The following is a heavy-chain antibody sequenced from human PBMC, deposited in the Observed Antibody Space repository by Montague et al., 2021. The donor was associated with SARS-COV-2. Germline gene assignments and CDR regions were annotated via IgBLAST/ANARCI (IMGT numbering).Heavy chain of an antibody. CDR3: ARHEIELAPGLSGYDGGDY. V-gene: IGHV4-59*08. Sequence: SDTLSLTCTVSGGSISSYYWSWIRQPPGKGLEWIVYIHYSGSTNYNPSLKSRVTISVDTSKNQFSLKLSSVTAADTAVYYCARHEIELAPGLSGYDGGDYGGQGTLVTVAS. D-gene: IGHD5-12*01. CDR2: IHYSGST. CDR1: GGSISSYY. J-gene: IGHJ4*02.